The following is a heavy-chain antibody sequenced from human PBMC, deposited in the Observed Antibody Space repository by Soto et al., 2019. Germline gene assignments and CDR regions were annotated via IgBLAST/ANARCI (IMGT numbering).Heavy chain of an antibody. Sequence: QVQLVESGGGVVQPGKSLTLSCAASGFTFSSFAMHWVRQPPGKGLEWVAVVSFDGNRQYFSDSVKGRFTISRDNSKNTVSLHMNSLRDDDSALYYCARRHREVRALIGDYFDYWGQGTLVTVSS. D-gene: IGHD1-26*01. J-gene: IGHJ4*02. CDR1: GFTFSSFA. V-gene: IGHV3-30*04. CDR3: ARRHREVRALIGDYFDY. CDR2: VSFDGNRQ.